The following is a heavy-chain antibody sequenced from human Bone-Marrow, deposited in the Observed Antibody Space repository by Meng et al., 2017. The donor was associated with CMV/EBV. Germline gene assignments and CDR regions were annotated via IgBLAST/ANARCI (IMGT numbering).Heavy chain of an antibody. CDR1: GYTFTGYY. V-gene: IGHV1-2*02. J-gene: IGHJ4*02. D-gene: IGHD3-10*01. Sequence: ASVKVSCKASGYTFTGYYMHWVRQAPGQGLEWMGWINPNSGGTNYAQKFQGRVTMTRDTSISTAYMELSRLRSDDTAVYYCAIGFPMVRGVIPPLEFYYWGQGTLATVPS. CDR2: INPNSGGT. CDR3: AIGFPMVRGVIPPLEFYY.